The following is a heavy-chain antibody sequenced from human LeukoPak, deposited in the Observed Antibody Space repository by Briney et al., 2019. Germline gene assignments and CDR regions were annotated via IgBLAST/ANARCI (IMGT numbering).Heavy chain of an antibody. Sequence: ASVKVSCKASGYTFTGYYMHWVRQAPGQGLEWMGWINPNSGGTNYAQKFQGWVTMTRDTSISTAYMELSRLRSDDTAVYYCARSEVGIAVAGSLDYWGQGTLVTVSS. D-gene: IGHD6-19*01. V-gene: IGHV1-2*04. CDR1: GYTFTGYY. CDR3: ARSEVGIAVAGSLDY. CDR2: INPNSGGT. J-gene: IGHJ4*02.